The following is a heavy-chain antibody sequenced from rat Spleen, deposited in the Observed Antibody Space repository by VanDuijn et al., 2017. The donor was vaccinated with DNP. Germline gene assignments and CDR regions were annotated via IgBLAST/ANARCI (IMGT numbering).Heavy chain of an antibody. CDR1: GFSLTIYG. D-gene: IGHD4-3*01. V-gene: IGHV2S12*01. CDR3: TRDPFYNSGALDA. Sequence: QVQLIESGPGLMQPSQTLSLTCNVSGFSLTIYGVTWVRQPPGKGLEWIAAISSGGSTYYNSSLQSRLSISRDTSKNQVFLKMNSLQTEDTAIYFCTRDPFYNSGALDAWGQGTSVTVSS. J-gene: IGHJ4*01. CDR2: ISSGGST.